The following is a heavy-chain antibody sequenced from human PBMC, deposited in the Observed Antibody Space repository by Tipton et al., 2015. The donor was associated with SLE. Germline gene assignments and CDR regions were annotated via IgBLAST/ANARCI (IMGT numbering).Heavy chain of an antibody. CDR3: AREGLGTSYYYYMDV. V-gene: IGHV4-34*01. CDR1: GESFNNYF. J-gene: IGHJ6*03. CDR2: IDHREST. D-gene: IGHD1-26*01. Sequence: GLVKPSETLSLTCTVYGESFNNYFWTWIRQPPGRGLEWIGEIDHRESTNSNPSLKSRLTISADTSKNQFSLKLTSVTAADTAVYYCAREGLGTSYYYYMDVWGKGTTVTVSS.